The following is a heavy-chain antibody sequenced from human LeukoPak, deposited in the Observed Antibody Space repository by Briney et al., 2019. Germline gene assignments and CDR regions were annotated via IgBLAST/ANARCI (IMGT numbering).Heavy chain of an antibody. D-gene: IGHD3-22*01. CDR1: GFTFSSYE. CDR3: ARDGGTRLKYSFGYGDS. V-gene: IGHV3-48*03. Sequence: WGSLRLNCAASGFTFSSYEMNRLRQAPGQGLEWVSYISSGGDTIYYADSVKGRFTISRDNAKNSLYLQMNSLRAEDTAVYYCARDGGTRLKYSFGYGDSWGQGTLVTVSS. J-gene: IGHJ4*02. CDR2: ISSGGDTI.